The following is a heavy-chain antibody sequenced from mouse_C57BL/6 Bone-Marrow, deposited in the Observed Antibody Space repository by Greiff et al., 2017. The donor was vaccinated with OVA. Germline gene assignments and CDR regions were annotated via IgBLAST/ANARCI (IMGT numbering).Heavy chain of an antibody. V-gene: IGHV5-6*01. D-gene: IGHD1-1*01. CDR1: GFTFSSYG. CDR2: ISSGGSYT. J-gene: IGHJ4*01. CDR3: TRPPTVASMDY. Sequence: VQLKESGGDLVKPGGSLKLSCAASGFTFSSYGMSWVRQTPDTRLEWVATISSGGSYTYYPDSVKGRFTISRDNAKNTLYLQNSMLKSEDTAMYDCTRPPTVASMDYWGQGTSVTVSS.